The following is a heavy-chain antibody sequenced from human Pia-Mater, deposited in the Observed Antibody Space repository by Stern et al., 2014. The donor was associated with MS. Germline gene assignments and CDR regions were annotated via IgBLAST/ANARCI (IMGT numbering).Heavy chain of an antibody. CDR1: GDTFSTSL. CDR2: IIPIFGTP. D-gene: IGHD3-16*01. CDR3: ASGVGGSHYFDY. Sequence: VQLVQSGAEVKKPGSSVKVSCKASGDTFSTSLITWVRQAPGKGPEWMGGIIPIFGTPNDARSFQGRVTIPADESTNTAYMELSSLRSDDTAVYYCASGVGGSHYFDYWGQGTLVTVSS. J-gene: IGHJ4*02. V-gene: IGHV1-69*01.